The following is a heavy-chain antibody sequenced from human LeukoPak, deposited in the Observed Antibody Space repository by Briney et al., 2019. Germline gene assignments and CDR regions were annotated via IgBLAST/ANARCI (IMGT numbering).Heavy chain of an antibody. V-gene: IGHV3-7*04. CDR1: GFSFSAYY. D-gene: IGHD3-10*02. Sequence: GGSLRLSCAASGFSFSAYYMNWVRQAPGKGPEWLANINQAGSVQNCVDSVRGRFTISRDNAKNSLFLQMNSLRAEDTAVYYCARAVRGGADTYWGQGTLFAVSS. J-gene: IGHJ4*02. CDR2: INQAGSVQ. CDR3: ARAVRGGADTY.